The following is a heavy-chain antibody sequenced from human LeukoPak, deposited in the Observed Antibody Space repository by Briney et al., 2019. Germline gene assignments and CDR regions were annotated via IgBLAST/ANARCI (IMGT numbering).Heavy chain of an antibody. V-gene: IGHV1-69*01. CDR3: ARDDDSSDLHRFDY. CDR2: IIPIFGTA. J-gene: IGHJ4*02. Sequence: ASVKVSCKASGGTFSSYAISWVRQAPGRGLEWMGGIIPIFGTANYAQKFQGRVTITADESTCTAYMELSSLRSEDTAVYYCARDDDSSDLHRFDYWGQGTLVTVSS. CDR1: GGTFSSYA. D-gene: IGHD3-22*01.